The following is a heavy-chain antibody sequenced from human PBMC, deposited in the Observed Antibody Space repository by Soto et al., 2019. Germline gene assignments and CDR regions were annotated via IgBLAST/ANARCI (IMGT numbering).Heavy chain of an antibody. CDR3: ARGPTTFFWFDP. J-gene: IGHJ5*02. CDR2: IYYSGST. V-gene: IGHV4-31*03. CDR1: GGSINSGGYY. Sequence: PLETLSLTCTVSGGSINSGGYYWSWIRQHPGKGLEWIGYIYYSGSTYYNPSLKSRVTISVDTSKNQFSLKLSSVTAADTAVYYCARGPTTFFWFDPWGQGTLVTVSS. D-gene: IGHD3-16*01.